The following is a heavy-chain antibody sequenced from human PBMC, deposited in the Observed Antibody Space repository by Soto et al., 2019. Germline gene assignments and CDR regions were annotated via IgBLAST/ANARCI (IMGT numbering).Heavy chain of an antibody. CDR2: ISAYNGNT. D-gene: IGHD2-2*01. CDR3: ARDHPTLPPAVGSNYYGMDV. V-gene: IGHV1-18*04. J-gene: IGHJ6*02. Sequence: QVQLVQSGAEVKKPGASVKVSCKASGYTFTSYGISWVRQAPGQGLEWMGWISAYNGNTNYAQKLQGRVTMTTDTSTSTAYMELRSLRSDDTAVYYCARDHPTLPPAVGSNYYGMDVWGQGTTVTVSS. CDR1: GYTFTSYG.